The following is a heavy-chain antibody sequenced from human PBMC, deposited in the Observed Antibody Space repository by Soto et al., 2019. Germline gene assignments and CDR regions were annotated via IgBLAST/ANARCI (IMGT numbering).Heavy chain of an antibody. D-gene: IGHD3-22*01. Sequence: PDWSLRLSCSSSFFTFSNAWINLVLQSPLKLLEFFCRIKSKTDGGTTDYAEPVKGRFAISRDDSNNMVYLQMNSLKIEDTAVYYCTTDSYSTIIIVRFDYWGHGTLVTVSS. V-gene: IGHV3-15*07. CDR1: FFTFSNAW. CDR2: IKSKTDGGTT. J-gene: IGHJ4*01. CDR3: TTDSYSTIIIVRFDY.